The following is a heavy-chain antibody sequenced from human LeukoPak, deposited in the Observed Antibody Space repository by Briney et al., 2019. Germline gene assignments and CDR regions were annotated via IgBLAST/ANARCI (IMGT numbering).Heavy chain of an antibody. D-gene: IGHD3-22*01. CDR2: ISGSGGNT. CDR3: ARGMSATSGYLELEY. J-gene: IGHJ4*02. V-gene: IGHV3-23*01. CDR1: GFTFSSYA. Sequence: GGSLRLSCAASGFTFSSYAMSWVRQSPGKGLEWVSAISGSGGNTYSADSVKGRCTISRDNSLQTLFLNMNSLRAEDTAVYYCARGMSATSGYLELEYWGQGALVTVST.